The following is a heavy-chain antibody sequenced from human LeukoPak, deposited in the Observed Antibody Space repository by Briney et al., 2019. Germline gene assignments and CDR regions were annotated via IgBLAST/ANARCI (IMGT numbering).Heavy chain of an antibody. J-gene: IGHJ5*02. D-gene: IGHD2-15*01. Sequence: NTGGSLRLSCAASGFTFSSYGMTWVRQAPGKGLEWVSSISSSSSYIYYADSVKGRFTISRDNAKNSLYLQMNSLRAEDTAVYYCASSVVAATLWESNWFDPWGQGTLVTVSS. CDR1: GFTFSSYG. V-gene: IGHV3-21*01. CDR3: ASSVVAATLWESNWFDP. CDR2: ISSSSSYI.